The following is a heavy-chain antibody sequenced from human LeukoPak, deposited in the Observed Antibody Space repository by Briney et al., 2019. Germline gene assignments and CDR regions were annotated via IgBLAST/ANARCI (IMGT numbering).Heavy chain of an antibody. Sequence: SETLSLTCTVSGGSISSYYWSWIRQPPGKGLEWIGYIYYSGSTNYNPSLKSRVTISVDTSKNQFSLMLTSVTAADTAVYYCARLKWLRLGHYFDYWGQGTLVTVSS. D-gene: IGHD5-12*01. CDR3: ARLKWLRLGHYFDY. V-gene: IGHV4-59*12. J-gene: IGHJ4*02. CDR1: GGSISSYY. CDR2: IYYSGST.